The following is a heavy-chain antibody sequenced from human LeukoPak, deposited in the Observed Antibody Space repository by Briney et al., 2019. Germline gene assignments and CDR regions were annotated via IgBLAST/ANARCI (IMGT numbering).Heavy chain of an antibody. J-gene: IGHJ4*02. CDR2: INQSGGST. V-gene: IGHV1-46*01. D-gene: IGHD2-2*01. CDR1: GYTFTSYY. Sequence: ASVKVSCKASGYTFTSYYMRWVRQPPGRGLEWMGIINQSGGSTRYAQKSQGRVTMTRDTSTSTVYMELSSLRSEDTAVYYCARGGKYQPHGYWGQGTLVTVSS. CDR3: ARGGKYQPHGY.